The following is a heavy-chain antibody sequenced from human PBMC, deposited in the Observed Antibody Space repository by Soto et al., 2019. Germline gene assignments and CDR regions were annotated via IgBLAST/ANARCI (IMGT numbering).Heavy chain of an antibody. D-gene: IGHD3-3*01. CDR1: GGTFSSYA. CDR2: IIPIFGTA. Sequence: SVKVSCKASGGTFSSYAISWVRQAPGQGLEWMGGIIPIFGTANYAQKFQGRVTITADESTSTAYMDLSSLRSEDTAVYYCARGPEYDFWSGYSYYYYYGMDVWGQGTTVTVSS. J-gene: IGHJ6*02. V-gene: IGHV1-69*13. CDR3: ARGPEYDFWSGYSYYYYYGMDV.